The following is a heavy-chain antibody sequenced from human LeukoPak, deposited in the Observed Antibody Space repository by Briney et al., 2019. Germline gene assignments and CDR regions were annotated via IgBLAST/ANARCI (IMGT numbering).Heavy chain of an antibody. Sequence: GGSPRLSCAASGFTFSTYSMNWVRQAPGKGLEWFSSISSSSSYIYYADSVKGRFTISRDNAKNSLYLQMNSLRAEDTAVYYCARDELKVKSFDPWGQGTLVTVSS. D-gene: IGHD3-22*01. J-gene: IGHJ5*02. CDR3: ARDELKVKSFDP. CDR1: GFTFSTYS. V-gene: IGHV3-21*01. CDR2: ISSSSSYI.